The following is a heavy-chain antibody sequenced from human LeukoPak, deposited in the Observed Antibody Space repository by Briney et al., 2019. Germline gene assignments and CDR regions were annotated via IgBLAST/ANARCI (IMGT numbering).Heavy chain of an antibody. CDR2: IKEDGSQK. Sequence: PGGSLRLSCAVSGFTFSNYWMNWVRQAPGKGLEWVANIKEDGSQKYYVESVKGRFTVSRDNAKNSVYLQMSSLRDEDTAVYYCARGLNTSPGVDYWGQGALVTVSS. CDR3: ARGLNTSPGVDY. CDR1: GFTFSNYW. D-gene: IGHD3-16*01. V-gene: IGHV3-7*01. J-gene: IGHJ4*02.